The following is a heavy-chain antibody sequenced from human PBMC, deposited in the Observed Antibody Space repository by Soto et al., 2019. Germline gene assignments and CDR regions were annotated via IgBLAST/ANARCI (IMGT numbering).Heavy chain of an antibody. V-gene: IGHV1-69*13. Sequence: SVKVSCKASGGTFSSYAISWVRQAPGQGLEWMGGIIPIFGTANYAQKFQGRVTITADESTSTAYMELSSLRSEDTAVYYCARGGQWLAPDAFDIWGQGTMVTVSS. CDR3: ARGGQWLAPDAFDI. CDR2: IIPIFGTA. J-gene: IGHJ3*02. CDR1: GGTFSSYA. D-gene: IGHD6-19*01.